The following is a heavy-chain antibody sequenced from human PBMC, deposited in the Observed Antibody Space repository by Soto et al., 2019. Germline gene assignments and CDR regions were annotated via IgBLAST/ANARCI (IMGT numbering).Heavy chain of an antibody. CDR1: DGSISSNNW. J-gene: IGHJ4*01. D-gene: IGHD6-13*01. CDR3: VRAFQRSSWPFDY. Sequence: QVQLQESGPGLVKPSGTLSLTCAVSDGSISSNNWWSWVRQPPGKGLEWIGEIYPSGITNYNPSLTSRVTISVDKSKPHWSLKLNSVTAADTAMDYCVRAFQRSSWPFDYWGHGTLVTVST. CDR2: IYPSGIT. V-gene: IGHV4-4*02.